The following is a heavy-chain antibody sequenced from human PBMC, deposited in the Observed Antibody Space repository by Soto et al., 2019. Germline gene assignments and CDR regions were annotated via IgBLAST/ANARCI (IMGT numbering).Heavy chain of an antibody. CDR1: GTYISEFS. V-gene: IGHV4-4*07. D-gene: IGHD1-7*01. CDR2: IHNNGVV. CDR3: ARESGENWTYEAH. J-gene: IGHJ1*01. Sequence: QVQQQESGPGLVKPSDTLSLICSVSGTYISEFSWSWIRQPAGTGLEWIGRIHNNGVVHYSPSFRGRATMTIDTSSNQFSQNLQSATAADTAVYYCARESGENWTYEAHWGQGTLVTVSS.